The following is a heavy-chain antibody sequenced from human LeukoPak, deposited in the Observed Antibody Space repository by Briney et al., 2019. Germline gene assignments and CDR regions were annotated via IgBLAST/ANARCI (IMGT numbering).Heavy chain of an antibody. CDR3: ARGLASGYPPIPFDY. Sequence: SETLSLTCTVSGGSISSYYWSWIRQPPGKGLEWIGYIYYSGSTNYNPSLKSRVTISVDTSKNQFSLNLRSLTAADTAVYYCARGLASGYPPIPFDYWGQGTLVTVSS. J-gene: IGHJ4*02. CDR2: IYYSGST. CDR1: GGSISSYY. D-gene: IGHD3-3*01. V-gene: IGHV4-59*12.